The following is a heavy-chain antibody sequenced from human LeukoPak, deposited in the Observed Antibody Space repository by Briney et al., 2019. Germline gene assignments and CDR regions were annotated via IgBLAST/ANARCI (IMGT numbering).Heavy chain of an antibody. D-gene: IGHD6-19*01. Sequence: SQTLSLTCAISGDSVSSNSAVWHWIRQSPSRGLEWLGRTYYRSSKWYNDYAVSVKSRIIINPDTSKNQFSLQLNSVTPEDTAVYYCARSIAVGGIRFDPWGQGTLVTVPS. CDR3: ARSIAVGGIRFDP. CDR2: TYYRSSKWYN. V-gene: IGHV6-1*01. CDR1: GDSVSSNSAV. J-gene: IGHJ5*02.